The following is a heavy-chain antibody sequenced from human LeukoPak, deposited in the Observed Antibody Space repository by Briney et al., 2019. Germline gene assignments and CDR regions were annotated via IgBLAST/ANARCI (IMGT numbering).Heavy chain of an antibody. D-gene: IGHD4-23*01. Sequence: ASVKVSCKASGYTFTGYYMHWVRQAPGQGLEWMGWINPNSGGTNYAQKFQGWVTMTRDTSISTAYMELSRLRAEDTAVYYCARDQPVVTPLGYWGQGTLVTVSS. CDR2: INPNSGGT. J-gene: IGHJ4*02. CDR1: GYTFTGYY. CDR3: ARDQPVVTPLGY. V-gene: IGHV1-2*04.